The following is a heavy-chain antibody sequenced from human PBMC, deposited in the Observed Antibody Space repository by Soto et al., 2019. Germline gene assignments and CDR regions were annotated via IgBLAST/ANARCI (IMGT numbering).Heavy chain of an antibody. V-gene: IGHV1-18*01. CDR1: GYTFTSYG. Sequence: QVQLVQSGAEVKKPGASVKVSCKASGYTFTSYGISWVRQAPGQGLEWMGWISAYNGNTKYAQKHQGRITITTDTSTSRAYMEVRSLRSDVTAVYYCARDGRYVGDSWGQGTLLTVSS. J-gene: IGHJ4*02. CDR3: ARDGRYVGDS. D-gene: IGHD6-19*01. CDR2: ISAYNGNT.